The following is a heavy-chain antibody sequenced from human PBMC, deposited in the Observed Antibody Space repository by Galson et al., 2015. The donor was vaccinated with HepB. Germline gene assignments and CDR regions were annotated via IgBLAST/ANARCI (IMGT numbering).Heavy chain of an antibody. J-gene: IGHJ4*02. Sequence: SLRLSCAASGFIFSTYDIHWVRQVTGKGLEWVPVIGAAGDTYFPRSVKGRFTNSRGNGKDSLFLQMKLSSVTAVDTAVYYCARAAAADYWGQGILVTVSS. CDR3: ARAAAADY. V-gene: IGHV3-13*01. CDR1: GFIFSTYD. CDR2: IGAAGDT. D-gene: IGHD6-13*01.